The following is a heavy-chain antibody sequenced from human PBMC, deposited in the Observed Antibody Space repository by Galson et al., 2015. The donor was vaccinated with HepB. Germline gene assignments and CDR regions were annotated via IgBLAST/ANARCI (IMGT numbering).Heavy chain of an antibody. CDR1: GGSISSYY. CDR2: IYYSGST. J-gene: IGHJ6*02. CDR3: ARGGYSRLPFYGMDV. V-gene: IGHV4-59*01. D-gene: IGHD6-13*01. Sequence: SETLSLTCTVSGGSISSYYWSWIRQPPGKGLEWIGYIYYSGSTNYNPSLKSRVTISVDTSKNQFSLKLSSVTAADTAVYYCARGGYSRLPFYGMDVWGQGTTVTVSS.